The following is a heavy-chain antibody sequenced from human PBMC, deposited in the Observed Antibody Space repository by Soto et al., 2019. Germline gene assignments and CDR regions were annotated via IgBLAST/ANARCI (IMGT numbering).Heavy chain of an antibody. CDR2: IKGDETTT. CDR1: GFSFSDYW. J-gene: IGHJ6*03. D-gene: IGHD1-1*01. Sequence: EVQLVESGGGLIQPGRSLRLSCAASGFSFSDYWIHWVRQVPGKGLVWVSRIKGDETTTNYADFVKGRFTISRDNAKNTVFLQMNSLRVEDTAVYYCARGGWKAYYMDVWGKGATVSVSS. CDR3: ARGGWKAYYMDV. V-gene: IGHV3-74*01.